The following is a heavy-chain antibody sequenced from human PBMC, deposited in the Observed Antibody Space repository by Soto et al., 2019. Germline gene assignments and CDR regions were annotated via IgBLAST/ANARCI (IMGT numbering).Heavy chain of an antibody. V-gene: IGHV2-5*02. D-gene: IGHD4-17*01. CDR3: AHAGDYDLLTFDH. Sequence: QITLKESGPTLVRPAQTLTLTCDFSGFSLSTYDMGVAWIRQPPGKALEWLALIYWDDDKRYSPSLKDRLAIPKDTSSNQVVLTITNMDPGDTATYFCAHAGDYDLLTFDHWGPGTLVTVSS. CDR1: GFSLSTYDMG. CDR2: IYWDDDK. J-gene: IGHJ4*02.